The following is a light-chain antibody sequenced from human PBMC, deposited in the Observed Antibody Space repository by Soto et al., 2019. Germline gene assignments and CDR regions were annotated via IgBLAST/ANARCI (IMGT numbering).Light chain of an antibody. Sequence: QSVLTQPASVSGSPGQSITISCTGTSSDVGGYNYVSWYQQHPGKAPKLMIYEVTKRPSGVPDHFSGSKSGNTASLTVSGLQADDEADYYCSSYAGSNNSYVFGTGTKLTVL. V-gene: IGLV2-8*01. J-gene: IGLJ1*01. CDR2: EVT. CDR1: SSDVGGYNY. CDR3: SSYAGSNNSYV.